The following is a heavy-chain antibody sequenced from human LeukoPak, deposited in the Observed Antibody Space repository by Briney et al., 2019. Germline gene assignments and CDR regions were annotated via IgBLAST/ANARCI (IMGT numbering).Heavy chain of an antibody. Sequence: GASVKVSCKASGYTFTSYAMNWVRQAPGQGLEWMGWINTNTGNPTYAQGFTGRFVFSLDTSVSTAYLQISSLKAEDTAVYYCARDLPSWIQLWRHAFDIWGQGTMVTVSS. J-gene: IGHJ3*02. CDR1: GYTFTSYA. D-gene: IGHD5-18*01. V-gene: IGHV7-4-1*02. CDR3: ARDLPSWIQLWRHAFDI. CDR2: INTNTGNP.